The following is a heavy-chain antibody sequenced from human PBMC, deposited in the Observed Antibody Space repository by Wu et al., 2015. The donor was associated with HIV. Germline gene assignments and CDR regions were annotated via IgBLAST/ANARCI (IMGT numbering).Heavy chain of an antibody. D-gene: IGHD5-12*01. J-gene: IGHJ6*02. CDR3: AINTDSVATSLYSLGV. CDR2: INPSVGST. Sequence: QVQLVQSGAEVKKPGASVKVSCQASGYTFTDYYMHWVRQAPGQGLAWMGIINPSVGSTTYAQRFQGRVSMTRDTSTSTVYMELSSLRSEDTAVYYCAINTDSVATSLYSLGVWGQGTVVTVSS. V-gene: IGHV1-46*01. CDR1: GYTFTDYY.